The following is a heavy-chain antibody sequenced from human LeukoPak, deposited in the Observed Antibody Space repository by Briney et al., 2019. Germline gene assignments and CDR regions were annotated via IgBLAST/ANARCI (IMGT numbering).Heavy chain of an antibody. CDR1: GGTFSSYA. CDR2: IIPILGIA. CDR3: ARASVEYDTIFGVATLTPYYYYMDV. V-gene: IGHV1-69*04. J-gene: IGHJ6*03. D-gene: IGHD3-3*01. Sequence: GASVKVSCKASGGTFSSYAISWVRQAPGQGLEWMGRIIPILGIANYAQKFQGRVTITADKSTSTAYMELRSLRSDDTAVYYCARASVEYDTIFGVATLTPYYYYMDVWGKGTTVTVSS.